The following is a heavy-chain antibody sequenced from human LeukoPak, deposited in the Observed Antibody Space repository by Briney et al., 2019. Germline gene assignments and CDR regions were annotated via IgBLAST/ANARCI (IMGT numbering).Heavy chain of an antibody. Sequence: PGGSLRLSCAASGFAFEDYAMHWVRQAPGKGLEWVSDISWDSSTTGYADSVKGRFTISRDNAKNSLYLQMNSLRPEDTALYYCAKAGCSSATCYDNSWGQGTLVTVSS. CDR2: ISWDSSTT. CDR1: GFAFEDYA. V-gene: IGHV3-9*01. CDR3: AKAGCSSATCYDNS. J-gene: IGHJ4*02. D-gene: IGHD2-2*01.